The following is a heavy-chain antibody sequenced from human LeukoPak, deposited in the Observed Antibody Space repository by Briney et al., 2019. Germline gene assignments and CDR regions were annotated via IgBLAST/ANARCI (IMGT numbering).Heavy chain of an antibody. CDR3: ARTTYYDILTGYYFDY. V-gene: IGHV3-23*01. Sequence: PGGSLRLSCAASGFTFSSYAMSWVRQAPGKGLEWVSALSGSGGSTYYADSVKGRFTISRDNTKNTLYLQMNSLRAEDTAVYYCARTTYYDILTGYYFDYWGQGTLVTVSS. CDR2: LSGSGGST. D-gene: IGHD3-9*01. CDR1: GFTFSSYA. J-gene: IGHJ4*02.